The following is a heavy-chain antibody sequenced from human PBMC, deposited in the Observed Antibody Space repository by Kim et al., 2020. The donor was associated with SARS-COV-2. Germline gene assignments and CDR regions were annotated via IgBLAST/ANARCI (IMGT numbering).Heavy chain of an antibody. J-gene: IGHJ4*02. CDR3: ASSEYYDILTGPLHY. V-gene: IGHV1-46*01. Sequence: KFQGRVTMTRDTSTSTVYMELSSLRSEDTAVYYCASSEYYDILTGPLHYWGQGTLVTVSS. D-gene: IGHD3-9*01.